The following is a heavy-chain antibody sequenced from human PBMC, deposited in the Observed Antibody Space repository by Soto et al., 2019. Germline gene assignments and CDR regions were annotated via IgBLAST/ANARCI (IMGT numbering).Heavy chain of an antibody. CDR2: ISAYNGNT. V-gene: IGHV1-18*01. CDR3: AREVYDLWSGFDP. CDR1: GYTFTSYG. J-gene: IGHJ5*02. Sequence: QVQLVQSGAEVKKPGASVKVSCKASGYTFTSYGISWVRQAPGQGLEWMGWISAYNGNTNYAQKLQGRVTMTTDTYTRTAYMELRSLRAGDTAVYYCAREVYDLWSGFDPWGQGTLVTVSS. D-gene: IGHD3-3*01.